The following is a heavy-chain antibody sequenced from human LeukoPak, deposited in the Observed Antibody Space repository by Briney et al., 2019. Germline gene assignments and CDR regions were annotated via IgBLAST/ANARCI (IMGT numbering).Heavy chain of an antibody. D-gene: IGHD2-8*01. CDR2: ITASGNYT. CDR3: ARRTGALCTKSICRFDS. J-gene: IGHJ4*02. V-gene: IGHV3-23*01. CDR1: GFIFHTYA. Sequence: GGSLRLSCAASGFIFHTYAMSCVRQPPGKGLEWVSTITASGNYTAYADSVQGRFTISRDSSKNTVYLQMNSLRAEDTAVYYCARRTGALCTKSICRFDSWGQGTLVAVSS.